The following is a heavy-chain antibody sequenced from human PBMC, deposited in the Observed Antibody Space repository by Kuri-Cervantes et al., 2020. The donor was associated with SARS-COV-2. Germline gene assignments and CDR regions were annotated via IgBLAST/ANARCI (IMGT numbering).Heavy chain of an antibody. CDR3: AREGGILWFGELLWRFGAFDI. CDR1: GFTFSSNW. J-gene: IGHJ3*02. CDR2: IKQDGSEK. V-gene: IGHV3-7*01. D-gene: IGHD3-10*01. Sequence: VGSLRLSCAASGFTFSSNWKSWVRQAPGKGLEWVANIKQDGSEKYYVDSVKGRFTISRDNAKNSLYLQMNSLRAEDTAVYYCAREGGILWFGELLWRFGAFDIWGQGTMVTVSS.